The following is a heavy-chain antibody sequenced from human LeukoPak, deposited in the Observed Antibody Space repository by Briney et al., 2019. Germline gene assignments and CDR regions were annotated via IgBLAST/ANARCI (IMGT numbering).Heavy chain of an antibody. CDR3: ARGGRWLQLTSWYFDL. J-gene: IGHJ2*01. Sequence: GGSLRLSCAASGFIFTNYWMSWVRQAPGKGLEWVAKISQDGGSKDHVDSVKGRLTISRDNSKNTLFLQMNSLRAEDTAVYYCARGGRWLQLTSWYFDLWGRGTLVTVSS. CDR2: ISQDGGSK. CDR1: GFIFTNYW. D-gene: IGHD5-12*01. V-gene: IGHV3-7*01.